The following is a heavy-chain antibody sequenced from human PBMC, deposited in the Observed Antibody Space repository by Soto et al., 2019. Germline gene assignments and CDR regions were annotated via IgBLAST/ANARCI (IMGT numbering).Heavy chain of an antibody. CDR1: GYSFTSYW. V-gene: IGHV5-51*01. Sequence: PGESLKISCKGSGYSFTSYWIGWVRQMPGKGLEWMGIIYPGDSDTRYSPSFQGQVTISADKSISTAYLQWSSLKASDTAMYYCARHKGCSGGSGLKHYYYYGMDGWGQGTTVTVAS. J-gene: IGHJ6*02. CDR2: IYPGDSDT. D-gene: IGHD2-15*01. CDR3: ARHKGCSGGSGLKHYYYYGMDG.